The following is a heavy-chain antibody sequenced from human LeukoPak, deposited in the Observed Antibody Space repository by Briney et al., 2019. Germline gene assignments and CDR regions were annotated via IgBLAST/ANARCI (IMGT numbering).Heavy chain of an antibody. V-gene: IGHV4-30-2*01. J-gene: IGHJ5*02. CDR3: ARALHNGLDP. CDR2: IYHSGST. Sequence: PSETLSLTCAVSGGSISSGGYSWSWILQPPGKGLEWIGYIYHSGSTYYNPSLKSRVTISVDGSKNQFSLMLSSVTAADAAVYYCARALHNGLDPWGQGTLVTVSS. CDR1: GGSISSGGYS.